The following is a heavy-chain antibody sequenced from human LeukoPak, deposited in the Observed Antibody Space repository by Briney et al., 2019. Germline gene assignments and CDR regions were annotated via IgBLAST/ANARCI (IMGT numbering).Heavy chain of an antibody. Sequence: GASVKVSCKASGGTFSSYAISWVRQAPGQGLEWMGRIIPILGIANYAQKFQGRVTITADKSTSTAYMELSSLRSEDTAVYYCARGLNAYYYGSGSYYNDYWGQGTLVTVSS. D-gene: IGHD3-10*01. J-gene: IGHJ4*02. V-gene: IGHV1-69*04. CDR1: GGTFSSYA. CDR3: ARGLNAYYYGSGSYYNDY. CDR2: IIPILGIA.